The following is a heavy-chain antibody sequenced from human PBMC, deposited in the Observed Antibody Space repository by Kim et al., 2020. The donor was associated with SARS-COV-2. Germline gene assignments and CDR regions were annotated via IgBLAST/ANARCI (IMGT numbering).Heavy chain of an antibody. CDR3: TRDLAYGQQWLALGMDV. CDR1: GFTFSSYS. V-gene: IGHV3-21*01. Sequence: GGSLRLSCAASGFTFSSYSMNWVRQAPGKGLEWVSSISSSSSYIYYADSVKGRFTISRDNAKNSLYLQMNSLRAEDTAVYYCTRDLAYGQQWLALGMDVWGQGITVTVSS. CDR2: ISSSSSYI. D-gene: IGHD6-19*01. J-gene: IGHJ6*02.